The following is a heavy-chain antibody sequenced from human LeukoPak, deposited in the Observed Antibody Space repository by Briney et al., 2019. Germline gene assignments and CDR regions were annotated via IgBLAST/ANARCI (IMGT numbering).Heavy chain of an antibody. CDR3: AKGVYGVEYFDY. CDR2: ISYDGSNK. V-gene: IGHV3-30*18. Sequence: GGSLRLSCAASGFTFSSYGMHWVRQAPGKGLEWVAVISYDGSNKYYADSVKGRFTISRDNSKNTLYLQMNSLRAEDTAVYYCAKGVYGVEYFDYWGQGTLVTVSS. D-gene: IGHD4-17*01. J-gene: IGHJ4*02. CDR1: GFTFSSYG.